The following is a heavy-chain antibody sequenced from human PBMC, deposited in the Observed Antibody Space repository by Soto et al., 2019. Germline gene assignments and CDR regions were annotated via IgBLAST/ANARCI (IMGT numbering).Heavy chain of an antibody. Sequence: PGGSLRLSCADSGFTFSNAWMSWVRQATGKGLEWVGRIKSKTDGGTTDYAATVKGRFTISRDDSKSTLYLQMNSLKTEDTAVYYCTTDPVYYGSGSYYNVYYYYYGMDVWGQGTTVTVSS. CDR1: GFTFSNAW. J-gene: IGHJ6*02. D-gene: IGHD3-10*01. CDR2: IKSKTDGGTT. CDR3: TTDPVYYGSGSYYNVYYYYYGMDV. V-gene: IGHV3-15*01.